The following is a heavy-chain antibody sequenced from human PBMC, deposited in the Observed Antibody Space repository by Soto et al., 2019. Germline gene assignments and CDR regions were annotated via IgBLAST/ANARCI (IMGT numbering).Heavy chain of an antibody. D-gene: IGHD4-17*01. CDR3: AKDLYGDYEGDY. CDR1: GFTFSSYA. Sequence: EVQLLESGGGLVQPGGSLRLSCAASGFTFSSYAMSWVRQAPGKGLEWVSVISGSDGSTYYADSVKGRFTISRDNSKNTLYLQLNSLRSEDTAVYYCAKDLYGDYEGDYWGQGTLVTVSS. CDR2: ISGSDGST. J-gene: IGHJ4*02. V-gene: IGHV3-23*01.